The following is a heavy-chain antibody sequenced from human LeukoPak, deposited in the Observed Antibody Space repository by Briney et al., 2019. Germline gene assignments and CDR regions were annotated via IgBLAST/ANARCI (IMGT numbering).Heavy chain of an antibody. D-gene: IGHD3-10*01. Sequence: ASVKVSCKASGYTFTSYYMHWVRQAPGQGLEWMGIINPSGGSTSYAQKFQGRVTMTRDTSTSTAYMELRSLRSDDTAVYYCARYGPLARYWGQGTLVTVSS. CDR3: ARYGPLARY. J-gene: IGHJ4*02. CDR2: INPSGGST. V-gene: IGHV1-46*01. CDR1: GYTFTSYY.